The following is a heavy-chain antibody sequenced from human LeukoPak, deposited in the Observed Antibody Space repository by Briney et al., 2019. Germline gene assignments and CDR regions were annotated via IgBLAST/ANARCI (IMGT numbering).Heavy chain of an antibody. Sequence: PGGSLRLSCAASGFTFSSYGMHWVRQAPGKGLEWVAVIWYDGSNKYYADSVKGRFTISRDNSKNTLYLQMNSLRAEDTAVYYCARDGGARGGSFDYWGQGTLVTVSS. CDR2: IWYDGSNK. D-gene: IGHD2-21*01. CDR1: GFTFSSYG. J-gene: IGHJ4*02. CDR3: ARDGGARGGSFDY. V-gene: IGHV3-33*01.